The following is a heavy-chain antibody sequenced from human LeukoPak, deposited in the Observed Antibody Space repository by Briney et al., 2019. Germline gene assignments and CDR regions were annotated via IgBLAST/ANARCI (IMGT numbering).Heavy chain of an antibody. Sequence: ASVKVPCKASGYTFTDYYIHWMRQAPGQGLEWMGWINPKRGVTTYAQKFQGRVTMTRDTSITTAYMELTRLRSDDTTIYYCARERHYGDYGNAFDVWGQGTKVTVSS. CDR2: INPKRGVT. CDR3: ARERHYGDYGNAFDV. V-gene: IGHV1-2*02. CDR1: GYTFTDYY. D-gene: IGHD4-17*01. J-gene: IGHJ3*01.